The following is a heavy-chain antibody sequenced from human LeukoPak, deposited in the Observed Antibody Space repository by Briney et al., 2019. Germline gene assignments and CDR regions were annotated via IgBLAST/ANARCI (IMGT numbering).Heavy chain of an antibody. Sequence: GRSLRLSCAASGFTFSSYGMHWVRQAPGKGLEWVAVISYDVGKKYYADSVKGRFTISRDNSKNTLYLQMNSLRAEDTAVYYCARGYCSGGSCGDYWGQGTLVTVSS. V-gene: IGHV3-30*03. J-gene: IGHJ4*02. CDR1: GFTFSSYG. D-gene: IGHD2-15*01. CDR2: ISYDVGKK. CDR3: ARGYCSGGSCGDY.